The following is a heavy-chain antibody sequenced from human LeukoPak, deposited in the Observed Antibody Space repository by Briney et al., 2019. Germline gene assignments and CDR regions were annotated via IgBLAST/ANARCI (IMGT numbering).Heavy chain of an antibody. CDR2: IGASSSYK. D-gene: IGHD7-27*01. J-gene: IGHJ4*02. CDR1: GFTFSTST. Sequence: GGSLRLSCAASGFTFSTSTMIWVRQAPGKGLEWVSSIGASSSYKFYEDSVKGRFTISRDDAQNSLFLQLNSLRAEDTGVYFCARLHWGDGRYFDYWGQGTLVTVSS. V-gene: IGHV3-21*06. CDR3: ARLHWGDGRYFDY.